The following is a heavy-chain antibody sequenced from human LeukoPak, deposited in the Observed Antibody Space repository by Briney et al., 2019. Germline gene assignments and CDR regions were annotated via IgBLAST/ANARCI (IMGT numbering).Heavy chain of an antibody. CDR1: GYTFTSYY. D-gene: IGHD3-10*01. Sequence: ASVKVSCKASGYTFTSYYIHWVRQAPGQGLEWMGIINPSGGSTSYAQKFQGRVTMTRDMSTSTVYMELSSLRSEDTAVYYCARAFEYYYGSGSYYMRGYYFDYWGQGTLVTVSS. CDR3: ARAFEYYYGSGSYYMRGYYFDY. V-gene: IGHV1-46*01. CDR2: INPSGGST. J-gene: IGHJ4*02.